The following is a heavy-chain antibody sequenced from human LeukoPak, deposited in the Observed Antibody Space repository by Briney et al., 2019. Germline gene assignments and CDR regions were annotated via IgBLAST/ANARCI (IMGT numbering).Heavy chain of an antibody. CDR1: EFTFSSYW. Sequence: GGSLRLSCAASEFTFSSYWMSWVRQAPGRGLEWVANIKQDGGQIYYLESVKGRFTVSRDNAKNSLYLQMNSLRAEDTAVYYCARLGARQMLEYWGQGTLVTVSS. CDR2: IKQDGGQI. D-gene: IGHD4-17*01. V-gene: IGHV3-7*01. J-gene: IGHJ4*02. CDR3: ARLGARQMLEY.